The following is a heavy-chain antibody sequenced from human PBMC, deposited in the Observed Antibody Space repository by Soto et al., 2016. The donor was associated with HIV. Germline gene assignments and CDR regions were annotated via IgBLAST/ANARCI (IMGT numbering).Heavy chain of an antibody. CDR3: ARDQGYGANSGWRYFDF. CDR1: GFTFSSYS. V-gene: IGHV3-21*01. J-gene: IGHJ4*02. D-gene: IGHD4-17*01. Sequence: EVQLVESGGDLVKPGGSLKLSCVASGFTFSSYSMNWVRQAPGKGLEWISSISSGSTYIYYADTVKGRFTISRDNAGNSLYLHMTSLRAEDTAVYYCARDQGYGANSGWRYFDFWGQGXLVTVSS. CDR2: ISSGSTYI.